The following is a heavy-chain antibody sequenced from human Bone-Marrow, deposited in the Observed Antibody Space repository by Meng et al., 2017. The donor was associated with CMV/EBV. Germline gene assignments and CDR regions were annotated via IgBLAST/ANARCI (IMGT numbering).Heavy chain of an antibody. J-gene: IGHJ4*02. Sequence: KVSCKASGYTFTNFAFNWVRQAPGQGLEWVGRIRSKANSYATAYAASVKGRFTISRDDSKNTAYLQMNSLKTEDTAVYYCTRPLYYDSSGYHWGYWGQGTLVTVSS. CDR2: IRSKANSYAT. CDR1: GYTFTNFA. D-gene: IGHD3-22*01. CDR3: TRPLYYDSSGYHWGY. V-gene: IGHV3-73*01.